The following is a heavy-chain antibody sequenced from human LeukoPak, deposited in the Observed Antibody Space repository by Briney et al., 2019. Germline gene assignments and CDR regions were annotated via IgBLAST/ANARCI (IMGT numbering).Heavy chain of an antibody. CDR2: IKQDGSER. Sequence: GGSLRLSCAASGFTFSSYWMSWVRQAPGRGLEWVANIKQDGSERYYVDSVKGRFTISRDNAKNSLYLQMNSLRAEDTAVYYCARDPHLIGDGLDYWGQGTLVTVSS. CDR1: GFTFSSYW. V-gene: IGHV3-7*01. J-gene: IGHJ4*02. CDR3: ARDPHLIGDGLDY. D-gene: IGHD2-21*01.